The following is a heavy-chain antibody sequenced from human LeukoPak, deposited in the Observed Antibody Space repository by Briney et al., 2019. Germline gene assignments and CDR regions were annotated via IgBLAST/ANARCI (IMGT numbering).Heavy chain of an antibody. CDR1: GDSISRYY. V-gene: IGHV4-59*01. J-gene: IGHJ4*02. CDR2: ISNSGST. CDR3: ARVGRGDYVWGSYSFDF. Sequence: SETLSLTCTVSGDSISRYYWSWIRQPPGKGLEWIGYISNSGSTNYNPSLKSRVTISVDTSENPFSLKLSSVTDADTAIYYCARVGRGDYVWGSYSFDFWGQGTLVTVSS. D-gene: IGHD3-16*01.